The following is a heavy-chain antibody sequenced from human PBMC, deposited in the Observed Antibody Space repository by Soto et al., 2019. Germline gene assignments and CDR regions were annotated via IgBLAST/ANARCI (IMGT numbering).Heavy chain of an antibody. CDR1: GCSISSYY. D-gene: IGHD6-19*01. CDR3: ARAVAGFNFDY. J-gene: IGHJ4*02. V-gene: IGHV4-59*01. CDR2: IYYSGST. Sequence: PSETLSLTCTFSGCSISSYYWSLIRQPPGKGLEWIGYIYYSGSTNYNPSLKSRVTISVDTSKNQFSLKLSSVTAADTAVYYCARAVAGFNFDYWGQGTLVTVSS.